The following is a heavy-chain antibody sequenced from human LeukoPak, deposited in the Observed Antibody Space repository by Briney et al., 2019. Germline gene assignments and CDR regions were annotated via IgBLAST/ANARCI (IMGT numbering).Heavy chain of an antibody. Sequence: GASVKVSCKASGYTFTGYYIHWVRQAPGQGLEWMGIINPSGGSTSYAQKFQGRVTMTRDMSTSTVYMELSSLRSEDTAVYYCAKTTMGGGLYYYYYMDVWGKGTTVTVSS. CDR2: INPSGGST. J-gene: IGHJ6*03. CDR3: AKTTMGGGLYYYYYMDV. CDR1: GYTFTGYY. V-gene: IGHV1-46*03. D-gene: IGHD3-10*01.